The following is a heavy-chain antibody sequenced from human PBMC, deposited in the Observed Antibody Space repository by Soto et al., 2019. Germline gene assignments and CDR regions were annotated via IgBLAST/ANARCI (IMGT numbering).Heavy chain of an antibody. CDR3: ANNYDYVWGSYRF. D-gene: IGHD3-16*02. J-gene: IGHJ4*02. CDR2: IWYDGSNK. CDR1: GFIFNEYG. V-gene: IGHV3-33*06. Sequence: GESLKISCAASGFIFNEYGMHWVRQAPGKGLEWVAVIWYDGSNKYYADSVKGRFTFSRDNSKNTMSLQMNSLRAEDTAVYYCANNYDYVWGSYRFWGQGTLVTVSS.